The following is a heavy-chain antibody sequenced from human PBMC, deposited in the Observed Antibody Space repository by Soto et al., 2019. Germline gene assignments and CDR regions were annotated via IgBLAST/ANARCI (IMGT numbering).Heavy chain of an antibody. Sequence: GGSLRLSCAASGFTFSSYPMVWVRQAPGKGLESISSISGSGTSYYADSVKGRFTIFRDNSENTLYLQMNSLRAEDTAVYYCATVITTDISYWYGMDVWGQGTTVTVYS. CDR3: ATVITTDISYWYGMDV. D-gene: IGHD1-26*01. J-gene: IGHJ6*02. CDR1: GFTFSSYP. CDR2: ISGSGTS. V-gene: IGHV3-23*01.